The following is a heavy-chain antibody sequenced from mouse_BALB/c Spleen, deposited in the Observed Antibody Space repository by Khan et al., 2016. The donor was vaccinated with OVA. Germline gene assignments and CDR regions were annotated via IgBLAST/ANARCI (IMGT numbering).Heavy chain of an antibody. CDR2: ISSGGDNT. CDR3: TRRPGYFDV. Sequence: EVKLVESGGGLVKPGGSLKLACTASGFAFSNYDMSWVRQTPEKRLEWVAYISSGGDNTYSPDTVKGRFTISRDNAKNTPYLQMSSLKSDDTAIYYCTRRPGYFDVWGAGTTVTVSS. V-gene: IGHV5-12-1*01. CDR1: GFAFSNYD. J-gene: IGHJ1*01.